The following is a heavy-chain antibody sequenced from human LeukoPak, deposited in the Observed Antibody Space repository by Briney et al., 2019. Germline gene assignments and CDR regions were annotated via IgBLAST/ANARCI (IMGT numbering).Heavy chain of an antibody. CDR1: GYTFTGYY. CDR3: ARTVLAKPNFDY. V-gene: IGHV1-2*02. Sequence: ASVKVSCKASGYTFTGYYMHWVRQAPGQGLEWMGWINPNSGGTNYAQKFQGRVTMTRDTSISTAYMELSRLRSDDTAVYYCARTVLAKPNFDYWGQGTLVTVSS. D-gene: IGHD2/OR15-2a*01. CDR2: INPNSGGT. J-gene: IGHJ4*02.